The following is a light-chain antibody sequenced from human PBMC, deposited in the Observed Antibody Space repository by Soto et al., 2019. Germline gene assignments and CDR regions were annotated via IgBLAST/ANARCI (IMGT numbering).Light chain of an antibody. CDR2: GAS. V-gene: IGKV3-20*01. CDR3: QQYGSSPGT. Sequence: EIVLTRSPGTLSLSPGERATLSCRASQSVSSNFLAWYQEKPGQAPRLLIYGASSRATGIPDRFSGSGSGTDFTLTISRLEPEDFAVYYCQQYGSSPGTFGQGTKVDI. J-gene: IGKJ1*01. CDR1: QSVSSNF.